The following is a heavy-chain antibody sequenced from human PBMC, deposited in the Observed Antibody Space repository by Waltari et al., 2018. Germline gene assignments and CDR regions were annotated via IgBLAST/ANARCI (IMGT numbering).Heavy chain of an antibody. CDR2: IHYSGRT. CDR3: ARVGRGGGYYYYYYYMDV. V-gene: IGHV4-59*02. J-gene: IGHJ6*03. Sequence: QLHLPGSGTGLVMPSEALSLPCTVSVRSVIRCYCRCIRRPPGGGLLWSGYIHYSGRTNYNPTLKSRVTISVDTSKSKFSLKLSSVTAADTAVYYCARVGRGGGYYYYYYYMDVRGKGTTVTVSS. CDR1: VRSVIRCY.